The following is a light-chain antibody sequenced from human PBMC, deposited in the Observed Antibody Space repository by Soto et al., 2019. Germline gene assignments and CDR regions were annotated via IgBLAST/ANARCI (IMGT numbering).Light chain of an antibody. CDR3: QQADSFPIT. J-gene: IGKJ5*01. CDR2: AAF. Sequence: DIQMTQSPSSVSASVGDRVTISGRASEDINSRLAWYQQKPGNAPKLLIYAAFILQSGVPSRFSGYGSGTDFTLSISSLQPEDFATYYCQQADSFPITFGQGTRLEIK. CDR1: EDINSR. V-gene: IGKV1-12*01.